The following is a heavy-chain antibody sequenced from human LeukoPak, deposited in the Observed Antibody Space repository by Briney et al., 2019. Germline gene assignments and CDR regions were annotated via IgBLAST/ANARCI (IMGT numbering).Heavy chain of an antibody. V-gene: IGHV4-34*01. J-gene: IGHJ5*02. CDR1: GGSFSGYY. Sequence: SETLSLTCAVYGGSFSGYYWSWIRQPPGKGLEWIGEINHSGSTNYNPSLKSRVTISVDTSKNQFSLKLRSVTAADTAVYYCARGETTYCQWLVHPNWFDPWGQGTLVTVSS. CDR3: ARGETTYCQWLVHPNWFDP. CDR2: INHSGST. D-gene: IGHD6-19*01.